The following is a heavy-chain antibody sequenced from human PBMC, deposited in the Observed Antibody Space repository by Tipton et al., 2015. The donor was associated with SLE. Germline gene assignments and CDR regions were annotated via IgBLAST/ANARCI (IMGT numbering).Heavy chain of an antibody. Sequence: SLRLSCASSSSTFSAYEMNWVRQAPGKGLEWVSYISSSGSTVYYADSVKGRFTISRDNAKNSLYLQMSSLRAEDTAVYYCGREDFGEAFDIWGQGTMVTVSS. CDR3: GREDFGEAFDI. CDR1: SSTFSAYE. J-gene: IGHJ3*02. D-gene: IGHD2/OR15-2a*01. V-gene: IGHV3-48*03. CDR2: ISSSGSTV.